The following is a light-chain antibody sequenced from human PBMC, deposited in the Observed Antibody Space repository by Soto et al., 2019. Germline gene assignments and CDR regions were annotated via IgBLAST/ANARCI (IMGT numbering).Light chain of an antibody. Sequence: QSVLTQPPSVSEAPRQRVTISCSGSSSNIGKNAVNWYQQLPGKAPKLLIYYDDLLPSGVSDRFSGSKSGTSASLAISGLQSEDEAYYYCAEWDDSLKVVVFGGGTKLTVL. CDR2: YDD. CDR3: AEWDDSLKVVV. J-gene: IGLJ2*01. V-gene: IGLV1-36*01. CDR1: SSNIGKNA.